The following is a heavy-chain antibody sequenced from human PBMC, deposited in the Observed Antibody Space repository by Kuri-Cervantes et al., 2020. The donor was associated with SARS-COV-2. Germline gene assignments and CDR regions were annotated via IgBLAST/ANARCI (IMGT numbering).Heavy chain of an antibody. CDR2: IIPMFGTA. CDR3: ARIGYFDWLFHSDHDHYYFDY. CDR1: GDSFSSYS. V-gene: IGHV1-69*13. D-gene: IGHD3-9*01. J-gene: IGHJ4*02. Sequence: SVKVSCKAFGDSFSSYSFNWVRQAPGQGLEWMGGIIPMFGTADYAQKFQGRVTVTADESTRTVYMELSILRSDDTAVYYCARIGYFDWLFHSDHDHYYFDYWGQGTLVTVSS.